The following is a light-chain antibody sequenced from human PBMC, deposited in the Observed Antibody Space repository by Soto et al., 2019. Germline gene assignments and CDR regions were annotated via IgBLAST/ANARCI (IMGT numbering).Light chain of an antibody. J-gene: IGLJ3*02. CDR3: AAWDDSLSGVL. Sequence: QSVLSQPPSASGTPGQRVTVSCSGSSSNIGTNYVYWYQQLPATAPKLLIYRNNPRPSGVPDRFAGSKSGTSASLAISGLRSEDEADYFCAAWDDSLSGVLFGGGTTVTVL. CDR1: SSNIGTNY. V-gene: IGLV1-47*01. CDR2: RNN.